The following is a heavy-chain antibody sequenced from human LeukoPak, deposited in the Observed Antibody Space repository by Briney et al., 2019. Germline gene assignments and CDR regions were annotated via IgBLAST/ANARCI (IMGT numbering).Heavy chain of an antibody. D-gene: IGHD4-11*01. V-gene: IGHV3-30*02. CDR3: AKEVYSNPHYDYYYYYMDV. J-gene: IGHJ6*03. CDR2: IRYDGSNK. Sequence: PGGSLRLSCAASGFTFSSYGMHWVRQAPGKGLEWVAFIRYDGSNKYYADSVKGRFTISRDNSKNTLYLQMNSLRAEDTAVYYCAKEVYSNPHYDYYYYYMDVWGKGTTVTVSS. CDR1: GFTFSSYG.